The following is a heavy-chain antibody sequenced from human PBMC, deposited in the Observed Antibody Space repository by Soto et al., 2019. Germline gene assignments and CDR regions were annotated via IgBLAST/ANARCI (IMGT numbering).Heavy chain of an antibody. J-gene: IGHJ4*02. CDR2: ISGSGTST. V-gene: IGHV3-23*01. Sequence: GGSLRLSCAASGFTFTNYVMNWVRQAPGKGLEWVSGISGSGTSTWYADSVKGRFTISRDTSKNTLYLQMNSLRAEDTAVYYCAKDLFLQGYFGSGNYYALDYWGQGTLVTVSS. CDR3: AKDLFLQGYFGSGNYYALDY. D-gene: IGHD3-10*01. CDR1: GFTFTNYV.